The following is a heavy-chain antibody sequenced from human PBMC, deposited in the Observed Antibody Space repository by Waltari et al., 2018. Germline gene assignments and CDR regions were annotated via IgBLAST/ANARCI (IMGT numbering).Heavy chain of an antibody. CDR2: INHSGST. CDR1: GGSFSGYY. CDR3: ARIQIREDCSSTSCPLHDAFDI. J-gene: IGHJ3*02. D-gene: IGHD2-2*01. V-gene: IGHV4-34*01. Sequence: QVQLQQWGAGLLKPSETLSLTCAVYGGSFSGYYWSWIRQPPGKGLEWIGEINHSGSTNYNPSLQSRVTISVDTSKKQFSLKLSSESSADTAVYYCARIQIREDCSSTSCPLHDAFDIWGQGTMVTVSS.